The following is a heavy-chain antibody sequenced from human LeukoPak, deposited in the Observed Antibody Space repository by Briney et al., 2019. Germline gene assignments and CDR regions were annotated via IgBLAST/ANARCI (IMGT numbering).Heavy chain of an antibody. CDR2: IYPGDSDT. D-gene: IGHD3-22*01. CDR1: GYSFNSYW. V-gene: IGHV5-51*01. J-gene: IGHJ4*02. Sequence: GESLKISCKGSGYSFNSYWIGWVRQMPGKGLEWMGIIYPGDSDTRYSPSFQGQVTISADKSISTAYLQWSSLKASDTAMYYCARVLGYDSSGYYPYYFDYWGQGTLVTVSS. CDR3: ARVLGYDSSGYYPYYFDY.